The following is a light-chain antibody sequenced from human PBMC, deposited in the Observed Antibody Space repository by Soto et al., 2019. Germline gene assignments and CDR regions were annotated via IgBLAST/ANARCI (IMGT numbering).Light chain of an antibody. CDR1: GSDVGGYEY. CDR2: EVS. Sequence: QSVLTQPASVSGSPGQSITISCTGTGSDVGGYEYVSWYQQHPGKVPKLMIYEVSDRPSGVSTRFSGSKSGNTASLTISGLQAEDEADYYCASYTSTYTYGFGSGTKV. V-gene: IGLV2-14*01. CDR3: ASYTSTYTYG. J-gene: IGLJ1*01.